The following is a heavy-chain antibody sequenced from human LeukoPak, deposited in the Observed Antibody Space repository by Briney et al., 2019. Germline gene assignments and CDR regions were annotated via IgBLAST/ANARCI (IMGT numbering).Heavy chain of an antibody. CDR1: GFTFSTYA. CDR3: ARGRSLDYCSSTTCYAHSGV. CDR2: ISFDGSDT. V-gene: IGHV3-30*04. Sequence: VRSLRLSCAASGFTFSTYAMHWVRQAPGKGLERVALISFDGSDTYYADSVKGRFNVSSDNSKNTLFLQMNGLRAEDTAVFYCARGRSLDYCSSTTCYAHSGVWGQGTLVTVSS. D-gene: IGHD2-2*01. J-gene: IGHJ1*01.